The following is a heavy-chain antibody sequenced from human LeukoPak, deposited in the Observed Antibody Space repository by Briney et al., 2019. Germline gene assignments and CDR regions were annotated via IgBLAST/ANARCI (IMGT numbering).Heavy chain of an antibody. D-gene: IGHD4-23*01. J-gene: IGHJ6*02. CDR1: GFTFSSYW. CDR2: IKQDGSKK. Sequence: GGSLRLSCAASGFTFSSYWMTWVRQAPGKGLEWVAYIKQDGSKKYYVDSVKGRFTISRDNTKNSLYLQMNSLRAEDTAVYYCARGGNPGPYGMDVWGQGTTVTVSS. V-gene: IGHV3-7*01. CDR3: ARGGNPGPYGMDV.